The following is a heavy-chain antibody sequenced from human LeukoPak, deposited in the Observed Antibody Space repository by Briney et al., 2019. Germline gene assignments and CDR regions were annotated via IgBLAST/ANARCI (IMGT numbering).Heavy chain of an antibody. J-gene: IGHJ4*02. Sequence: GGSLRLSCAASGFTFSSYWMHWVRQAPGKGLVWVSRINSDGSSTSYADSVKGRITISRDNAKNTLYLQMNSLRAEDTAVYYCARAAYDSSSYLTLWGQGTLVTVSS. CDR3: ARAAYDSSSYLTL. CDR1: GFTFSSYW. CDR2: INSDGSST. D-gene: IGHD3-22*01. V-gene: IGHV3-74*01.